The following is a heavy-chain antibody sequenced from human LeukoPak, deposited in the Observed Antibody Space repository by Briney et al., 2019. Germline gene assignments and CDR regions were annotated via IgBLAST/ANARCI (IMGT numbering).Heavy chain of an antibody. D-gene: IGHD1-26*01. Sequence: QPGGSLRLSCAASGFTVSSYYMTWVRQAPGKGLEWVSLINSGGGTYNSDSAKGRFTISRDNSKNTLYLQMNSLRPDDTAVYYCAREKAGATMGAFDIWGQGTMLSVSS. V-gene: IGHV3-53*01. J-gene: IGHJ3*02. CDR3: AREKAGATMGAFDI. CDR1: GFTVSSYY. CDR2: INSGGGT.